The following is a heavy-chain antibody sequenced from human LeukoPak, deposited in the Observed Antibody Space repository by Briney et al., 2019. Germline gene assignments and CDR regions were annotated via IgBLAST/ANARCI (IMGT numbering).Heavy chain of an antibody. D-gene: IGHD3-22*01. CDR1: GFTVGSNY. CDR3: ARGPGGYFPFFDY. J-gene: IGHJ4*02. V-gene: IGHV3-53*01. CDR2: IYSGGST. Sequence: GGSLRLSCAASGFTVGSNYMSWVRQAPGKGLEWVSVIYSGGSTYYADSVKGRFTISRDNSKNTLYLQMNSLRAEDTAVYYCARGPGGYFPFFDYWGQGTLVTVSS.